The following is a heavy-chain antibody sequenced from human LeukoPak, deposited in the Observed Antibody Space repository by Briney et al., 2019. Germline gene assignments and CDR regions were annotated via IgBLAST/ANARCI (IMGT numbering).Heavy chain of an antibody. CDR2: IIPIFGTA. J-gene: IGHJ6*03. V-gene: IGHV1-69*15. Sequence: GSSVKVSCKASGGTFSSYAISWVRQAPGQGLEWMGRIIPIFGTANYAQKFQGRVTITADESTSTAYMELSSLRSEDTAVYYCATSDDFWSGYQPPLYYYYMDVWGKGTTVTVSS. CDR3: ATSDDFWSGYQPPLYYYYMDV. CDR1: GGTFSSYA. D-gene: IGHD3-3*01.